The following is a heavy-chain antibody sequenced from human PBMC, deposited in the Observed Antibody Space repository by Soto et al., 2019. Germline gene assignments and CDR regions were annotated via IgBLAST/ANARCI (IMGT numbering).Heavy chain of an antibody. CDR2: ISYDGSNK. CDR3: AKDRRYYFGSGSQNYYYYYGMDV. V-gene: IGHV3-30*18. Sequence: GGSLRLSCAASGFTFSSYGMHWVRQAPGKGLEWVAVISYDGSNKYYADSVKGRFTISRDNSKNTLYLQMNSLRAEDTAVYYCAKDRRYYFGSGSQNYYYYYGMDVWGQGTTVTVSS. D-gene: IGHD3-10*01. CDR1: GFTFSSYG. J-gene: IGHJ6*02.